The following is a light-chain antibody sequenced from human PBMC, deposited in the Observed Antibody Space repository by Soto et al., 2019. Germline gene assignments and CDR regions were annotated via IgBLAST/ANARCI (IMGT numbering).Light chain of an antibody. CDR3: TSWTTSTTMI. CDR1: RNDIGAYNF. Sequence: QSVLTQPASVSGSPGQSITITCTGTRNDIGAYNFVSWYQQHPGEVPKLMLYDVSIRPSGVSNRFSGSKSGNTASLTISGLQAEDEADYYCTSWTTSTTMIFGGGTKVTVL. J-gene: IGLJ2*01. V-gene: IGLV2-14*03. CDR2: DVS.